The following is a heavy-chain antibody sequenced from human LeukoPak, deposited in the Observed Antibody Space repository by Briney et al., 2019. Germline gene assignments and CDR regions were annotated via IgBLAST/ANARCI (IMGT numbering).Heavy chain of an antibody. CDR3: ARDGWEYYDSSGYFL. Sequence: GGSLRLSCAASGFTSSSYWMSWVRQAPGKGLEWVANIKQDGSEKYYVDSVKGRFTISRDNAKNSLYLQMNSLRAEDTAVYYCARDGWEYYDSSGYFLWGQGTLVTVSS. J-gene: IGHJ4*02. D-gene: IGHD3-22*01. CDR1: GFTSSSYW. CDR2: IKQDGSEK. V-gene: IGHV3-7*01.